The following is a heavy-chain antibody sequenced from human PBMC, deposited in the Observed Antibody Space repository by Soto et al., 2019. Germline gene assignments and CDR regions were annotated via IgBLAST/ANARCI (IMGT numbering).Heavy chain of an antibody. J-gene: IGHJ6*02. CDR3: ARAHVGGGSGMDV. D-gene: IGHD2-15*01. CDR1: SYTFPTYG. Sequence: SLNVSCRASSYTFPTYGTICVRQAPGQGLEWMGWISAYNGNTNYAQKLQGRVTMTTDTSTSTAYMELRSLRSDDTAVYYCARAHVGGGSGMDVWGQGTTVTVSS. V-gene: IGHV1-18*04. CDR2: ISAYNGNT.